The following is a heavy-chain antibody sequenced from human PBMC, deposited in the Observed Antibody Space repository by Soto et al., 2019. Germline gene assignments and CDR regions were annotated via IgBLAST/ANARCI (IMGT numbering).Heavy chain of an antibody. CDR2: IYYSGST. J-gene: IGHJ6*02. V-gene: IGHV4-39*01. D-gene: IGHD6-13*01. Sequence: SETLSLTCTVSGGSISSSSYYWGWIRQPPGKGLEWIGSIYYSGSTYYNPSVKRRVTISVDTCKNQFSLKLSLLTAAAPAGYFCARQTRWYSISCREHYYCDGMDVWGQGTTVTVS. CDR1: GGSISSSSYY. CDR3: ARQTRWYSISCREHYYCDGMDV.